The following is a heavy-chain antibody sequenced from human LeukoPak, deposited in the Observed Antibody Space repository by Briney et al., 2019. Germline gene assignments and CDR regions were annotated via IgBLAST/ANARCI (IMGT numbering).Heavy chain of an antibody. CDR3: ARGGVGDYGYYYYYMDV. J-gene: IGHJ6*03. CDR1: GFTFEDYC. Sequence: GGSLRLFCAASGFTFEDYCMSWVRQAPGKGLEWVSGINWNGGSTGYADSVKGRFTISRDNAKNSLYLQMNSLRAEDTALYYCARGGVGDYGYYYYYMDVWGKGTTVTVSS. D-gene: IGHD4-17*01. V-gene: IGHV3-20*04. CDR2: INWNGGST.